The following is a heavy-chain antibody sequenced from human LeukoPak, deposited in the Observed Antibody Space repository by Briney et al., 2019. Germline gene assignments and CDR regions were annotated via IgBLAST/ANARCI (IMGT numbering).Heavy chain of an antibody. CDR2: IKSKTDGGTT. D-gene: IGHD3-22*01. V-gene: IGHV3-15*01. CDR3: ARDPEYYYDSSGPFS. J-gene: IGHJ4*02. CDR1: GFTFSNAW. Sequence: GGSLRLSCAASGFTFSNAWMSWVRQAPGKGLEWVGRIKSKTDGGTTDYAAPVKGRFTISRDNAKNSLYLQMNSLRDEDTAVYYCARDPEYYYDSSGPFSWGQGTLVTVSS.